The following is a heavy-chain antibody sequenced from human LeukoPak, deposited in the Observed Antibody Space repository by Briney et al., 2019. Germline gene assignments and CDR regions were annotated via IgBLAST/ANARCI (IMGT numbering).Heavy chain of an antibody. D-gene: IGHD3-3*01. V-gene: IGHV3-74*01. CDR2: TNRDGSTA. CDR3: ARDSVEWYIFDY. J-gene: IGHJ4*02. Sequence: PGGSLRLSCAASGFTLSSSWMDWVRHAPGEGPVWVARTNRDGSTAAYADSVKCRYTISQASAKNTLCWLMNSLRAEDTAVYYCARDSVEWYIFDYWGQGTLVTVSS. CDR1: GFTLSSSW.